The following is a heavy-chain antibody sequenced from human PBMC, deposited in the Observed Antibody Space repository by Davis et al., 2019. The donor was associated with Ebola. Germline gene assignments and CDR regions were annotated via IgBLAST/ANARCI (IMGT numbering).Heavy chain of an antibody. D-gene: IGHD2-15*01. J-gene: IGHJ3*02. V-gene: IGHV5-51*01. Sequence: GESLKISCKGSGYIFSNYWIGWVRQMPGKGPEWMGIIYPGDSDTRYSPSFEGQVTISADKSISTAYLQWRSLKASDTAMYYCARRGGAAGDAFDIWGQGTMVTVSS. CDR2: IYPGDSDT. CDR3: ARRGGAAGDAFDI. CDR1: GYIFSNYW.